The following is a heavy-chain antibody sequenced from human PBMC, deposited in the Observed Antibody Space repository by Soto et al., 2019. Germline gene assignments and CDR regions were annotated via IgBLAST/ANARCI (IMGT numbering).Heavy chain of an antibody. D-gene: IGHD3-22*01. CDR3: AKDLDNYYDSSESSV. V-gene: IGHV3-23*01. Sequence: GGSLRLSCVAATFTINTYSLNWVRQAPGKGLEWVSAISGSGGSTYYADSVKGRFTISRDNSKNTLYLQMNSLRAEDTAVYYCAKDLDNYYDSSESSVWGQGTMVTVSS. CDR2: ISGSGGST. J-gene: IGHJ3*01. CDR1: TFTINTYS.